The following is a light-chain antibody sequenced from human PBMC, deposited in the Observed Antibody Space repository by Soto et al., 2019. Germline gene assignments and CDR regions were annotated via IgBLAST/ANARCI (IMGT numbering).Light chain of an antibody. V-gene: IGLV2-11*01. Sequence: QSALTQPRSVSGSPGQSVTISCTGTSSDVGGYNYVSWYQHHPGKAPKLMICDVSKRPSGVPDRFSGSKSGNTASLTISGLQAEDEADYFCCSYAGSYTPIFGGGTKLTVL. J-gene: IGLJ2*01. CDR3: CSYAGSYTPI. CDR1: SSDVGGYNY. CDR2: DVS.